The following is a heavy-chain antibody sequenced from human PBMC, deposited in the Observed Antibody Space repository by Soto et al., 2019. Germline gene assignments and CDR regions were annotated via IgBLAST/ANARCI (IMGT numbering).Heavy chain of an antibody. CDR2: ISYDGSNK. CDR1: GFTFSSYG. V-gene: IGHV3-30*18. D-gene: IGHD3-10*01. CDR3: AKGTGTHFDY. J-gene: IGHJ4*02. Sequence: QVQLVESGGGVVQPGRSLRLSCAASGFTFSSYGMHWVRQAPGKGLEWVAVISYDGSNKYYADSVKGRFTISRDNSKNTLYLQMNSLRAEDTAVYYCAKGTGTHFDYWFQGTLVTVSS.